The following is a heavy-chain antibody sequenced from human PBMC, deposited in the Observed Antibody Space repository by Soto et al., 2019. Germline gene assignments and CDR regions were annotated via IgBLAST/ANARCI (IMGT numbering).Heavy chain of an antibody. V-gene: IGHV5-51*01. Sequence: PGESLKISCKGSGYSFTSYWIGWVRQMPGKGLECMGIIYPGDSYTRYSPSFQGQVTISADKSISTAYLQWSSLKASDTAMYYCARPRYPGRGYYGMDVWGQGTTVTVSS. D-gene: IGHD2-15*01. J-gene: IGHJ6*02. CDR1: GYSFTSYW. CDR2: IYPGDSYT. CDR3: ARPRYPGRGYYGMDV.